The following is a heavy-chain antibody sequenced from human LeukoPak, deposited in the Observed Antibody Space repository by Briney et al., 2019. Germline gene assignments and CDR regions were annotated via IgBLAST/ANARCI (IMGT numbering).Heavy chain of an antibody. CDR1: GGTFSSYA. CDR3: ARYDFWSGSPNYYYYHMDV. CDR2: IIPIFGTA. Sequence: ASVKVSCKASGGTFSSYAISWVRQAPGQGLEWMGGIIPIFGTANYAQKFQGRVTITADESTSTAYMELSSLRSEDTAVYYCARYDFWSGSPNYYYYHMDVWGKGTTVTVSS. D-gene: IGHD3-3*01. J-gene: IGHJ6*03. V-gene: IGHV1-69*13.